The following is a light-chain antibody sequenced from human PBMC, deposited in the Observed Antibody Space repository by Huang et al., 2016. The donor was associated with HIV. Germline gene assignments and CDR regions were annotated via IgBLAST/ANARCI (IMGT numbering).Light chain of an antibody. V-gene: IGKV1-33*01. CDR3: QQYDNLPLT. Sequence: DIQMTQSPSSLSASVGDRVTITCQASQDIRNYLNWYQQKPEKAPKLLSYDASNLETGVPSRFSGSGSGTDFTFTISSLQPEDIATYYCQQYDNLPLTFGPGTKVDIK. J-gene: IGKJ3*01. CDR1: QDIRNY. CDR2: DAS.